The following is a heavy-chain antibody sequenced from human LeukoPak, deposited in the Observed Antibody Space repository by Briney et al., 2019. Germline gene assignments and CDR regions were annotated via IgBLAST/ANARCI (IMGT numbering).Heavy chain of an antibody. D-gene: IGHD4-17*01. V-gene: IGHV4-34*01. Sequence: PSETLSLTCAVCGGSFSGYYWSWIRQPPGKGLEWIGEISHSGSTNYNPSLESRVTISVHTSKNQFSLKLSSVTAADTAVYYCARNYGDFYYYYMDVWGKGTTVTVSS. CDR2: ISHSGST. J-gene: IGHJ6*03. CDR3: ARNYGDFYYYYMDV. CDR1: GGSFSGYY.